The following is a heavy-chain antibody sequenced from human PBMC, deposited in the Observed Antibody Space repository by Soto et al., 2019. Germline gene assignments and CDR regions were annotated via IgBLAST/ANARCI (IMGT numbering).Heavy chain of an antibody. CDR3: AGGYEPYHSSGYYYLSYYYYGMDV. J-gene: IGHJ6*02. Sequence: GGSLRLSXAASGFTFSSYSMNWVRQAPGKGLEWVSYISSSSSTIYYADSVKGRFTISRDNAKNSLYLQMNSLRDEDTAVYYCAGGYEPYHSSGYYYLSYYYYGMDVWGQGTTVTVSS. CDR1: GFTFSSYS. V-gene: IGHV3-48*02. CDR2: ISSSSSTI. D-gene: IGHD3-22*01.